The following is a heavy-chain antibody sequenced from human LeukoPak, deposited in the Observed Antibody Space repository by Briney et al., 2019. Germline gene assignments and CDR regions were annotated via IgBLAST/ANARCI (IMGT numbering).Heavy chain of an antibody. V-gene: IGHV4-4*07. D-gene: IGHD1-14*01. CDR2: IHASGTT. CDR1: GGSLSNYF. J-gene: IGHJ4*02. CDR3: AREEANTTTGRALDY. Sequence: PSETLSLICIVSGGSLSNYFWTWIRQPAGNGLEWIERIHASGTTNYNPSLKSRVTLSLDTSKNQSSLNLSSVTAADTAVYYCAREEANTTTGRALDYWGQGALVTVSS.